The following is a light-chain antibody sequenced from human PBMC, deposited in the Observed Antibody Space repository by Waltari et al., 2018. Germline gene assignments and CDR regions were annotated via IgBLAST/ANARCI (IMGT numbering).Light chain of an antibody. Sequence: EIVLTQSPATLSLSPGERDTLSDRDSQSVSSCLAWYQQKPGQAPRFLIYDASTRATGIPARFSGSGSGTDFTLTISSLEPEDFAVYYCQQCKTWPITFGQRTRLEIK. CDR3: QQCKTWPIT. CDR2: DAS. V-gene: IGKV3-11*01. J-gene: IGKJ5*01. CDR1: QSVSSC.